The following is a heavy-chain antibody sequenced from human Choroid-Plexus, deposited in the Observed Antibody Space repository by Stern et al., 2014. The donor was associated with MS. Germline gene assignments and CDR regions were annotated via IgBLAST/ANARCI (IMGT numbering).Heavy chain of an antibody. J-gene: IGHJ6*02. CDR3: ARDQRGITIFGVVTDYYYLGMDV. Sequence: QLGQSGAEVKKPGASVKVSCKTSGYIFTGYYIHWVRQAPGQGLEWMAWINPNNGGTKYAQKFQGRVTMSRDTSIRTAYVELSSLTSDDTAVYYCARDQRGITIFGVVTDYYYLGMDVWGQGTTVTVSS. V-gene: IGHV1-2*02. D-gene: IGHD3-3*01. CDR2: INPNNGGT. CDR1: GYIFTGYY.